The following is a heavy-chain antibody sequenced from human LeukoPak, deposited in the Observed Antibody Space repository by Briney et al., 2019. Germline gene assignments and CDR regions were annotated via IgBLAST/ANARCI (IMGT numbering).Heavy chain of an antibody. Sequence: PGGSLRLSCAASGFTFRDYYMSWIRQAPGKGLEWISYISSSAGTIHYVDSVKGRFTISRDNAKNSLYLQMDSLRVEDTAVYYCATSVTRRRLDWFIDLWGRCTLVSVSS. D-gene: IGHD4-17*01. CDR3: ATSVTRRRLDWFIDL. V-gene: IGHV3-11*04. CDR1: GFTFRDYY. CDR2: ISSSAGTI. J-gene: IGHJ2*01.